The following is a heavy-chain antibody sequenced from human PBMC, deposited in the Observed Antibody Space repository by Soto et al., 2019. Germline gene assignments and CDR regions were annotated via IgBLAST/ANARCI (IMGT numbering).Heavy chain of an antibody. CDR2: ISGTGGST. J-gene: IGHJ6*02. CDR1: GFTFSSYA. D-gene: IGHD3-10*01. V-gene: IGHV3-23*01. CDR3: AGGSGSYYYHGMDV. Sequence: GGSLRLSCAASGFTFSSYAMSWVRQAPGKGLEWVSGISGTGGSTNYADSVKGRSSISRDNLKNTLYLQMNNLRPEDTAEYYCAGGSGSYYYHGMDVWGQGTTVTVSS.